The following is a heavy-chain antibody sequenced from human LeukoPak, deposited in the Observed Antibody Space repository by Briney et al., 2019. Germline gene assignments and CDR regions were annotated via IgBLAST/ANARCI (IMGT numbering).Heavy chain of an antibody. CDR1: GGTFSSYA. D-gene: IGHD2-15*01. CDR3: ARSVEYCSGGSCYRRLDY. J-gene: IGHJ4*02. Sequence: ASVKVSCKASGGTFSSYAISWVRQAPGQGLEWMGGIIPIFGTANHAQKFQGRVTITADESTSTAYMELSSLRSENTAVYYCARSVEYCSGGSCYRRLDYWGQGTLVTVSS. V-gene: IGHV1-69*13. CDR2: IIPIFGTA.